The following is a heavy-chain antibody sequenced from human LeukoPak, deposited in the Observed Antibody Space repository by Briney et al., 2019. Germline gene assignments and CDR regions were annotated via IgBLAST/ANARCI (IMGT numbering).Heavy chain of an antibody. Sequence: SETLSLTCTVSGGSISSYYWSWIRQPPGKGLEWIGYIYYSGSTNYNPSLKSRVTISVDTSKSQFSLKLSSVTAADTAVYYCARHAYGGNNFWFDPWGQETLVTVSS. CDR3: ARHAYGGNNFWFDP. V-gene: IGHV4-59*08. J-gene: IGHJ5*02. CDR2: IYYSGST. D-gene: IGHD4-23*01. CDR1: GGSISSYY.